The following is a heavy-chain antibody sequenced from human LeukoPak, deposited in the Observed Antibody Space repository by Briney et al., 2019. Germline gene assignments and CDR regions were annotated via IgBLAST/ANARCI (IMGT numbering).Heavy chain of an antibody. V-gene: IGHV3-9*01. D-gene: IGHD3-22*01. CDR1: GFTFDDYA. CDR2: ISWNSGSI. J-gene: IGHJ4*02. Sequence: PGRSLRLSCAASGFTFDDYAMHWVRQAPGKGLEWVSGISWNSGSIGYADSVKGRFTISRDNAKNSLYLQMNSLRAEDTALYYCAKDGGYFSLYYFDYWGQGTLVTVSS. CDR3: AKDGGYFSLYYFDY.